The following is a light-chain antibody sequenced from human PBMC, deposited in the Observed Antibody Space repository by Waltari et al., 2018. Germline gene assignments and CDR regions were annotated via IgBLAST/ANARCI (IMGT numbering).Light chain of an antibody. CDR1: KVGDKS. V-gene: IGLV3-1*01. Sequence: SYEVTQPPSVSVSPGQTATITCSGDKVGDKSVCWYQQKAGQSTVLLIYRDNMRPSGIPERFSGSNSGNTATLTISGTQALDEADYHCQAWDSGIVFGGGTKLTVL. J-gene: IGLJ2*01. CDR3: QAWDSGIV. CDR2: RDN.